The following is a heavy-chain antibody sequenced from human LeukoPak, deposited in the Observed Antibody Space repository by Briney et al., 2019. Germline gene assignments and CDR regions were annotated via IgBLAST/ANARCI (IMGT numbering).Heavy chain of an antibody. CDR3: TRESFDY. V-gene: IGHV3-49*03. CDR1: GFSVSRNY. CDR2: IRSKAYGGTT. Sequence: GGSLRLSCAAAGFSVSRNYMSWFRQAPGKGLEWVGFIRSKAYGGTTEYAASVKGRFTISRDDSKSIAYLQMNSLKTEDTAVYYCTRESFDYWGQGTLVTVSS. J-gene: IGHJ4*02.